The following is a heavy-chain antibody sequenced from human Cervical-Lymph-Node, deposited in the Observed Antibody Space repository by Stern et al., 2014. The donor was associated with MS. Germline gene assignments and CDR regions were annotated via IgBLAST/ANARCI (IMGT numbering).Heavy chain of an antibody. CDR2: IYTSGIT. V-gene: IGHV4-61*02. CDR3: ARPRVVISALVIENGMDV. Sequence: QLQLQESGPGLVRPSQTLSLTCTVSGGSISSGSHYWSWIRQPAGKGLEWIGRIYTSGITTYTPSLKSRVTISIDTSKNQFSLSLSSVSAADTAMYYCARPRVVISALVIENGMDVWGQGTTVTVSS. J-gene: IGHJ6*02. D-gene: IGHD3/OR15-3a*01. CDR1: GGSISSGSHY.